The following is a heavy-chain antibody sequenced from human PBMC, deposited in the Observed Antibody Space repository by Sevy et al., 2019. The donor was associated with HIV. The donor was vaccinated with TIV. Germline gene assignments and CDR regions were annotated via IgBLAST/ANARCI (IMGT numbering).Heavy chain of an antibody. Sequence: GGSLRLSCAASGFNLRSHAMHWVRQAPGKGLEWVAVISNDGSNEVYADSVKGRFTISRDNSKNTLYLQLNSLRGEDMAVYYCARDTRGYSVGLLEYWGQGTLVTVSS. CDR3: ARDTRGYSVGLLEY. D-gene: IGHD5-12*01. V-gene: IGHV3-30*04. CDR1: GFNLRSHA. CDR2: ISNDGSNE. J-gene: IGHJ1*01.